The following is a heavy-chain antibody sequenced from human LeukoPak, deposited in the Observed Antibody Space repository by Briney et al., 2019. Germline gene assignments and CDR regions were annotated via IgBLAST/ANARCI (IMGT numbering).Heavy chain of an antibody. CDR3: ARDRGNQRGYYYYYMDV. Sequence: GGSLRPSCAASGFIFSSYWMHWVRQVPGKGLVWVSSISTSSSYIYYADSVKGRFTISRDNAKNSLYLQMNSLRAEDTAVYYCARDRGNQRGYYYYYMDVWGKGTTVTVSS. V-gene: IGHV3-21*01. D-gene: IGHD1-14*01. J-gene: IGHJ6*03. CDR1: GFIFSSYW. CDR2: ISTSSSYI.